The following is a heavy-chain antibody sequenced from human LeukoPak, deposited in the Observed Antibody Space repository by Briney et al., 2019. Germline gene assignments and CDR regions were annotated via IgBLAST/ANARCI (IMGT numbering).Heavy chain of an antibody. J-gene: IGHJ6*03. V-gene: IGHV1-46*01. D-gene: IGHD1-7*01. CDR3: ARVNYDTYYYYMDV. CDR1: GYTFTSYY. Sequence: ASVKVSCKAFGYTFTSYYMHWVRQAPGQGLEWMGVINPSGGSTSYAQKFQGRVTMTRDMSTSTVYMELSSLRSEDTAVYYCARVNYDTYYYYMDVWGKGTTVTVSS. CDR2: INPSGGST.